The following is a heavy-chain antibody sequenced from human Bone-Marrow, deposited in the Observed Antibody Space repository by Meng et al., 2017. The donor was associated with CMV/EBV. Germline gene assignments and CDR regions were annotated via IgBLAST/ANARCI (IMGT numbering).Heavy chain of an antibody. CDR3: ASQNFWSGDAY. V-gene: IGHV4-34*01. CDR1: GGSFSGYH. J-gene: IGHJ4*02. Sequence: SETLSLTCAGYGGSFSGYHWSWIRQPPGKGLEWIGEVYHSGGTNYDPSLKRRVTISLDMSKNHFSLKLSSVTAADTGVYYCASQNFWSGDAYWGQGMLVTGSS. CDR2: VYHSGGT. D-gene: IGHD3-3*01.